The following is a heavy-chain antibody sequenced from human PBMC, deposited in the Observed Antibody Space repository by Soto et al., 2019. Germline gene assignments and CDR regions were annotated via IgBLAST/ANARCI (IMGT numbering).Heavy chain of an antibody. CDR1: GGSISSGGYY. V-gene: IGHV4-31*03. Sequence: SETLSLTCTVSGGSISSGGYYWSWIRQHPGKGLEWIGYIYYSGSTYYNPSLKSRVTISVDTSKNQFSLKLSSVTAADTAVYYCAREDLRYYFDYWGQGTLVTVSS. CDR2: IYYSGST. J-gene: IGHJ4*02. CDR3: AREDLRYYFDY.